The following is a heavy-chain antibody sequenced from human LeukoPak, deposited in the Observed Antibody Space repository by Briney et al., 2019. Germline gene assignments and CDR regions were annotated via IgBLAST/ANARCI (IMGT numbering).Heavy chain of an antibody. CDR1: GFTFSNFW. Sequence: PGGSLRLSCAASGFTFSNFWMHWVRQAPGKGLVWVSRIGPDVTTTDYADSVKGRFSISRDNAKNMLYLQMNSLRAEDTALYYCAKDKSNAYYFDYWGQGTLVTVSS. CDR2: IGPDVTTT. J-gene: IGHJ4*02. V-gene: IGHV3-74*01. CDR3: AKDKSNAYYFDY.